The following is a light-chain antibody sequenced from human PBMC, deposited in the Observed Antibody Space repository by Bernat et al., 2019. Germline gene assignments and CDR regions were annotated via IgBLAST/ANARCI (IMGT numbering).Light chain of an antibody. Sequence: DIQMTQSPSTLSASVGDRVTITCRASQSISSWLAWYQQKPGKAPKLLIYGASSLQSGVPSRFSGSGSVTDFTLTISSLQPEDFATYFCHQSYTTLGTFGQGTKVEI. CDR2: GAS. J-gene: IGKJ1*01. V-gene: IGKV1-39*01. CDR1: QSISSW. CDR3: HQSYTTLGT.